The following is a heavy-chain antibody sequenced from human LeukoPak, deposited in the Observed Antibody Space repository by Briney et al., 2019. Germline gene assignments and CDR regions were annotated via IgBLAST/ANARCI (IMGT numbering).Heavy chain of an antibody. CDR2: ISYDGSNK. D-gene: IGHD4-17*01. V-gene: IGHV3-30-3*01. CDR1: GFTFSSYA. J-gene: IGHJ4*02. CDR3: ARDPADYGGEKYYFDY. Sequence: GGSLRLSCAASGFTFSSYAMHWVRQAPGKGLEWVAVISYDGSNKYYADSVKGRFTISRDNSKNTLYLQMNSLRAEDTAVYYCARDPADYGGEKYYFDYWGQGTLVTVSS.